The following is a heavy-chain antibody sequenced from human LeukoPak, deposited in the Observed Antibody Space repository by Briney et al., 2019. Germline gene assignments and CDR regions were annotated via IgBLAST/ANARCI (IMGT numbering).Heavy chain of an antibody. CDR2: ITYSGGT. CDR3: ARRPPYCGGDCFDY. CDR1: GGSITTGNYY. J-gene: IGHJ4*02. D-gene: IGHD2-21*01. V-gene: IGHV4-39*01. Sequence: SETLSLTCTVSGGSITTGNYYWGWIRQPPGKGLECIGSITYSGGTYYNPSLESRVTISVDTSKNQFSLKLSSVTAADTAVYYCARRPPYCGGDCFDYWGQGTLVTVSS.